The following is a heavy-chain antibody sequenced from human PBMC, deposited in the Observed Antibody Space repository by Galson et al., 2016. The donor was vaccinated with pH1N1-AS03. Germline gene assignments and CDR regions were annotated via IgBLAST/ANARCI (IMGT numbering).Heavy chain of an antibody. CDR2: TYWRSKWYN. D-gene: IGHD1-1*01. V-gene: IGHV6-1*01. CDR3: ARGRYSAFDI. Sequence: CAISGDSVSSNIDAWNWIRQSPSGGLEWLGRTYWRSKWYNDYAVSVKSRITINPDTSKNQFSLQLTSVTPADTDVYYCARGRYSAFDIWGQGTMVTVSS. CDR1: GDSVSSNIDA. J-gene: IGHJ3*02.